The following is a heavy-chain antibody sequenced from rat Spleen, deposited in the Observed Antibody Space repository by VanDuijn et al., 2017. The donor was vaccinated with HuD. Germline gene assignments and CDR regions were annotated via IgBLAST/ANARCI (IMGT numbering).Heavy chain of an antibody. CDR2: IFYDDGST. J-gene: IGHJ2*01. CDR1: GFTFSDYA. V-gene: IGHV5-17*01. D-gene: IGHD1-12*03. CDR3: ARHYYYDGYYHDY. Sequence: EVQVVESGGGIVQPGRSMKLSCAASGFTFSDYAMAWVRQAPKKGLEWVATIFYDDGSTYYRDSVKGRFTISRDNAKSTLYLQIDSLRSEDTATYYCARHYYYDGYYHDYWGQGVMVTVSS.